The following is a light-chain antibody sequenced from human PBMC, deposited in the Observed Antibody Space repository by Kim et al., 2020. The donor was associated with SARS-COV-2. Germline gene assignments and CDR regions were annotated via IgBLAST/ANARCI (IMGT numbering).Light chain of an antibody. CDR3: MQPLQTPYS. CDR1: QRPLHSNGHNY. CDR2: LGS. V-gene: IGKV2-28*01. Sequence: ESASISCRSSQRPLHSNGHNYLDWYLQKPGQPPQLLIYLGSKRASGVPDRFIGSGSGTDFALRISSVEPEDVGIYYCMQPLQTPYSFGQGTKLEI. J-gene: IGKJ2*03.